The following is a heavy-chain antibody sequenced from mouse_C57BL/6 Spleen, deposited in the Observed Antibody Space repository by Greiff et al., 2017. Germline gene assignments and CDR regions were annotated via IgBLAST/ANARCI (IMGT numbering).Heavy chain of an antibody. CDR3: AIAYDSPYWYFDV. CDR2: INPSTGGT. Sequence: EVQLVESGPELVKPGASVKISCKASGYSFTGYYMNWVKQSPEKSLEWIGEINPSTGGTTYNQKFKAKATLTVDKSSSTAYMQLKSLTSEDSAVYYCAIAYDSPYWYFDVWGTGTTVTVSS. CDR1: GYSFTGYY. V-gene: IGHV1-42*01. J-gene: IGHJ1*03. D-gene: IGHD2-4*01.